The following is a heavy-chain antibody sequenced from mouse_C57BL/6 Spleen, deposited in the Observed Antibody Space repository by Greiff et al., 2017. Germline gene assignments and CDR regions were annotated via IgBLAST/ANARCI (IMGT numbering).Heavy chain of an antibody. D-gene: IGHD2-5*01. V-gene: IGHV14-2*01. CDR1: GFNIKDYY. Sequence: VQLQQSGAELVKPGASVKLSCTASGFNIKDYYMHWVKQRTEQGLEWIGRIDPEDGATKYAPKFQGKATITADTSSNTAYLQLRSLTSEDTAVYYCSRTYYSNYRYCDYWGQDTTLTVSS. CDR3: SRTYYSNYRYCDY. J-gene: IGHJ2*01. CDR2: IDPEDGAT.